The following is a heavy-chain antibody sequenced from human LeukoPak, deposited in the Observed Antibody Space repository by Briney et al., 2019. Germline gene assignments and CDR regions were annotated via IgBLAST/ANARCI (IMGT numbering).Heavy chain of an antibody. CDR1: GGSISSYY. Sequence: PSETLSLTCTVSGGSISSYYWSWIRQPPGKGLEWIGYIYYSGSTNYNPSLKSRVTISVDTSKNQFSLKLSSVTAADTALYYCARGAGYYDFWSGYYTSDAFDIWGQGTMVTVSS. J-gene: IGHJ3*02. V-gene: IGHV4-59*01. CDR3: ARGAGYYDFWSGYYTSDAFDI. D-gene: IGHD3-3*01. CDR2: IYYSGST.